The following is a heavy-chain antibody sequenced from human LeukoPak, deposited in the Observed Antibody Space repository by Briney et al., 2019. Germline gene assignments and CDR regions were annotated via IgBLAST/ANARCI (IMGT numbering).Heavy chain of an antibody. J-gene: IGHJ4*02. CDR1: GFTFDDYA. Sequence: PGGSLRLSCVASGFTFDDYAMHWVRQAPGKGLVWVSHINSDGSWTSYADSVKGRFTISKDNAKNTVYLQMNSLRAEDTAVYYCVSFYETYWGRGTLVTVSS. CDR3: VSFYETY. D-gene: IGHD2/OR15-2a*01. V-gene: IGHV3-74*01. CDR2: INSDGSWT.